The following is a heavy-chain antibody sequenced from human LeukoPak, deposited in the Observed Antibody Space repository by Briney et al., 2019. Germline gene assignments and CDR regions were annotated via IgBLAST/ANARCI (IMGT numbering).Heavy chain of an antibody. CDR1: GFTFNSYS. V-gene: IGHV3-30*14. Sequence: GGSLRLSCAASGFTFNSYSMHWVRQAPGKGLEWVAVISYDGSNKYYADSVKGRFTISRDNSKNTLYLQMNSLRAEDTAVYYCARERIYYGSGGDLTDARLFYYYGMDVWGQGTTVTVSS. D-gene: IGHD3-10*01. CDR3: ARERIYYGSGGDLTDARLFYYYGMDV. CDR2: ISYDGSNK. J-gene: IGHJ6*02.